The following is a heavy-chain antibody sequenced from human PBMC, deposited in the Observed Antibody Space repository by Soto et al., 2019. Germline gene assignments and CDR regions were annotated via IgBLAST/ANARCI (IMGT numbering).Heavy chain of an antibody. CDR2: ISAYNGNT. CDR3: ARARNEVAAAGTIDY. CDR1: GYTFTSYG. J-gene: IGHJ4*02. Sequence: QVQLVQSGAEVKKPGASVKVSCKASGYTFTSYGISWVRQAPGQGLEWMGWISAYNGNTNYAQKLQGRVTMTTDTSTSTAYRELRSLRSDDTAVYYCARARNEVAAAGTIDYWGQGTLVTVSS. V-gene: IGHV1-18*01. D-gene: IGHD6-13*01.